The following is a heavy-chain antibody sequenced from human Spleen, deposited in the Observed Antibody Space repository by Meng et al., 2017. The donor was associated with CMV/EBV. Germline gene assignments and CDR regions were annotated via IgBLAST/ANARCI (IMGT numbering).Heavy chain of an antibody. CDR1: GGSISSYY. CDR3: ARDQEYNWNREGPSWFDP. D-gene: IGHD1/OR15-1a*01. V-gene: IGHV4-59*01. Sequence: SETLSLTCIVSGGSISSYYWSWIRQPPGKGLEWIGYIYYSGSTNYNPSLKSRVTISADMSKNQFSLKLTSVTAADTAVYYCARDQEYNWNREGPSWFDPWGQGTLVTVSS. J-gene: IGHJ5*02. CDR2: IYYSGST.